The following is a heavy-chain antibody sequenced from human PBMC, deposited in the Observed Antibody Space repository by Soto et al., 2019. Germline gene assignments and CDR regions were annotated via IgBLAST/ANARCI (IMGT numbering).Heavy chain of an antibody. D-gene: IGHD3-3*01. Sequence: QVQLVQSGAEVKKPGASVKVSCKASGYTFTSYGISWVRQAPGQGLEWMGWISAYNGNTNYAQKLQGRVTMTTDTSTSTAYRELRSLRSGDTAVYYAARDSPYYEFGRGPTLNWFDSWGQGTLVTVSS. V-gene: IGHV1-18*01. CDR1: GYTFTSYG. J-gene: IGHJ5*01. CDR2: ISAYNGNT. CDR3: ARDSPYYEFGRGPTLNWFDS.